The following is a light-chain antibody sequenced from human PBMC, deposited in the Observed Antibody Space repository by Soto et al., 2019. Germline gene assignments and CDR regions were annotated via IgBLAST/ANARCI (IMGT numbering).Light chain of an antibody. V-gene: IGKV3-20*01. CDR1: QSVDYNY. CDR2: AAS. CDR3: QHYNSYSEA. J-gene: IGKJ1*01. Sequence: DIMLTQSPGTLSLSPGERATLSCRASQSVDYNYVAWYQQKPGRTPRLLIYAASYRATGIPARFSGSGSGTEFTLTISSLQPDDFATYYCQHYNSYSEAFGQGTKVDIK.